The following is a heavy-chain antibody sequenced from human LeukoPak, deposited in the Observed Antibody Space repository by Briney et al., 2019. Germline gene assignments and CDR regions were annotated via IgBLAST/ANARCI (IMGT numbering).Heavy chain of an antibody. J-gene: IGHJ3*02. CDR1: GGSFSSGGFY. V-gene: IGHV4-31*01. CDR3: ARQPWHDTRAFDI. Sequence: TLPLTCTVSGGSFSSGGFYWIWTPQPPGKGLVWVGYYYYSGSTYYNPFLKSLVIIIVDTFKNQFLLMMSPVSAADTAVYYCARQPWHDTRAFDIWGQGTMVTVSS. D-gene: IGHD3-22*01. CDR2: YYYSGST.